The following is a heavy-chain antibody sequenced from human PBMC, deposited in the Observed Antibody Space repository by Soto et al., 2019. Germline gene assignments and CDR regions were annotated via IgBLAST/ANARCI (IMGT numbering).Heavy chain of an antibody. J-gene: IGHJ4*02. CDR3: ARGWGYDNNDYYYAY. Sequence: QVQLVQSGAEVRKPGSSVKVSCKASGGTFSRHGISWVRQAPGQGLEWMGGIIPIFGTANHAQKFQGRVTITADESTSTAYMELSSLRSEDTGVYYCARGWGYDNNDYYYAYWGQGTLVIVSS. V-gene: IGHV1-69*01. CDR2: IIPIFGTA. D-gene: IGHD3-22*01. CDR1: GGTFSRHG.